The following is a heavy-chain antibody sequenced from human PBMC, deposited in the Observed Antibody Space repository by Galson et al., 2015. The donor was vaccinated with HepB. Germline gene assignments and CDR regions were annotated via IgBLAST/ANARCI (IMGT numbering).Heavy chain of an antibody. J-gene: IGHJ3*02. CDR3: ATDLSRPSGTDAFDI. Sequence: SVKVSCKVSGYTLTELSMHWLRQAPGKGLEWMGGFEPEDGETIYAQKFQGRVTMTEDTSTDTAYMELSSLRSEDTAVYYCATDLSRPSGTDAFDIWGQGTMVTVSS. CDR2: FEPEDGET. CDR1: GYTLTELS. V-gene: IGHV1-24*01. D-gene: IGHD6-19*01.